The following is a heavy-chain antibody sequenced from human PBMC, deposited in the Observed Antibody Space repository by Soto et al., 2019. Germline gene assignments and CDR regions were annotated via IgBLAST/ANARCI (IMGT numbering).Heavy chain of an antibody. D-gene: IGHD2-15*01. CDR1: GGSITSGGYY. Sequence: QVQLQESGPGLVKPSQTLSLTCTVSGGSITSGGYYWSWIRQHPGKGLEWIGHIYYSGSTYYNPSHKRRVTMSVDTSKNEFSLKLSAVAAADTAVYYCARGEGPDGGNPHFYYWGQGTLGTVSS. CDR2: IYYSGST. J-gene: IGHJ4*02. V-gene: IGHV4-31*03. CDR3: ARGEGPDGGNPHFYY.